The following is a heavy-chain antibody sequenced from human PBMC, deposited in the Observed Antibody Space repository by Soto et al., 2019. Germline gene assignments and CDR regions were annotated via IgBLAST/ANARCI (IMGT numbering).Heavy chain of an antibody. Sequence: EVQLLESGGGLVQPGGSLRLSCAASGFTFSSYAMSWVRQAPGKGLEWVSAISGSGGSTYYADSVKGRFTISRDNSKNTLYLQMNSQRAEDTAVYYCAKVYPYGSGSYYRGGMDVWGQGTTVTVSS. CDR1: GFTFSSYA. CDR2: ISGSGGST. V-gene: IGHV3-23*01. J-gene: IGHJ6*02. CDR3: AKVYPYGSGSYYRGGMDV. D-gene: IGHD3-10*01.